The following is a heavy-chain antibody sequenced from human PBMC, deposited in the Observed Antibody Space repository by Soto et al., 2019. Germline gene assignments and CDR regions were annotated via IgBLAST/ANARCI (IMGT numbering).Heavy chain of an antibody. D-gene: IGHD2-15*01. V-gene: IGHV3-7*01. CDR3: ARNLRRYCSGGSCYSTYYYYYMDV. CDR1: GFTFSSYW. Sequence: EVQLVESGGGLVQPGGSLRLSCAASGFTFSSYWMSWVRQAPGKGLEWVANIKHDGSEKYYVDSVKGRFTISRDNAKNSLYLQMNRLRAEDTAVYYCARNLRRYCSGGSCYSTYYYYYMDVWGKGTTVTVSS. CDR2: IKHDGSEK. J-gene: IGHJ6*03.